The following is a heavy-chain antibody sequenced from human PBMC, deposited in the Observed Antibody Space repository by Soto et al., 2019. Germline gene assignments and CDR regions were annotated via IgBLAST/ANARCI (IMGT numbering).Heavy chain of an antibody. CDR1: GFTFSVSA. CDR3: TTRENFWSVYYTPLYYSYAMDF. D-gene: IGHD3-3*01. V-gene: IGHV3-73*01. CDR2: IRSKANSYAT. Sequence: GGSLSLSCAASGFTFSVSAMHWVRQASGKGLAWVGRIRSKANSYATAYAASVKGRFTISRDDSKNTAYLQMNSLKTEDTAVYYCTTRENFWSVYYTPLYYSYAMDFWGQGTTVCVYS. J-gene: IGHJ6*02.